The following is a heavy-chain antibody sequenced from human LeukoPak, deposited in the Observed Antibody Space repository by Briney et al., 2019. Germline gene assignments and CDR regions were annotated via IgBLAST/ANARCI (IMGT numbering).Heavy chain of an antibody. V-gene: IGHV3-30-3*01. J-gene: IGHJ4*02. Sequence: GGSLSLSCAASGFTFSSYAMHWVRQAPGKGLEWVAVISYDGSNKYYADSVKGRFTISRDNSKNTLYLQMNSLRADDTAVYYCARVGEMATFDYWDQGTLVTVSS. CDR1: GFTFSSYA. D-gene: IGHD5-24*01. CDR2: ISYDGSNK. CDR3: ARVGEMATFDY.